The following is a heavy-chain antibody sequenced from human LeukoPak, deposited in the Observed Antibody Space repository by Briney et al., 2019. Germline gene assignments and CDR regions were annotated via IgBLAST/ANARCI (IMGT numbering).Heavy chain of an antibody. J-gene: IGHJ5*02. CDR2: IGKAGDP. CDR1: GFTVSSYD. CDR3: TRGGSEGFDP. V-gene: IGHV3-13*05. Sequence: GRSLRLSCAASGFTVSSYDMHWVRQPTEKGLEWVSAIGKAGDPYYAGSVKGRFTLSRENAKNSVYLQMNSLRAGDTAVYYCTRGGSEGFDPWPRGTRVTVS.